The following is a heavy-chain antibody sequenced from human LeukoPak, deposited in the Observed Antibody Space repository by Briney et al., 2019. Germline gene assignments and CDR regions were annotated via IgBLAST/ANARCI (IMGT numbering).Heavy chain of an antibody. D-gene: IGHD5-12*01. CDR1: VGSISIYY. CDR2: IYTIGST. J-gene: IGHJ4*02. V-gene: IGHV4-4*07. CDR3: ARGMVATWVDY. Sequence: SETLSLTCTVSVGSISIYYWSWIRQPPGKGLEWIARIYTIGSTNYNPSLKSRVTMSVDTSKNQFSLKLSSVTAADTAVYYCARGMVATWVDYWGQGTLVTVSS.